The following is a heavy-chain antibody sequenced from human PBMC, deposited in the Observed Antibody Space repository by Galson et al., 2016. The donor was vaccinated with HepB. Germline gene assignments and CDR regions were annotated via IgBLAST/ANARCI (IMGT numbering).Heavy chain of an antibody. Sequence: SLRLSCAASGFTFDDYTMHWVRQAPGKSLEWVSLISWDGGSTYYADSVKGRFTISSDNSKHSLYLQMNSLRTEDTALYYCAKDRRSGRTDYYYYTYYYYYGMYVWGQGTTVTVSS. D-gene: IGHD3-3*01. V-gene: IGHV3-43*01. CDR2: ISWDGGST. CDR3: AKDRRSGRTDYYYYTYYYYYGMYV. J-gene: IGHJ6*02. CDR1: GFTFDDYT.